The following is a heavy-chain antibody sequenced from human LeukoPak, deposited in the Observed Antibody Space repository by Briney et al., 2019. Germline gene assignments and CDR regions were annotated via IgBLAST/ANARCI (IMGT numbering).Heavy chain of an antibody. Sequence: GGSLRLSCAASGFTFSSYAMHWVRQAPGEGLEWVAVISYDGSNKYYADSVKGRFTISRDNSKNTLYLQMNSLRAEDTAVYYCARDRGSDSGSYPNWFDPWGQGTLVTVSS. CDR3: ARDRGSDSGSYPNWFDP. CDR1: GFTFSSYA. J-gene: IGHJ5*02. D-gene: IGHD1-26*01. CDR2: ISYDGSNK. V-gene: IGHV3-30-3*01.